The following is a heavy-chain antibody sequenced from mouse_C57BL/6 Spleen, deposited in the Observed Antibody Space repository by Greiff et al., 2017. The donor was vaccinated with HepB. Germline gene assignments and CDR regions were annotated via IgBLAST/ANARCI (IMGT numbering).Heavy chain of an antibody. V-gene: IGHV5-9-1*02. CDR1: GFTFSSYA. J-gene: IGHJ4*01. CDR2: ISSGGDYI. CDR3: TRDPSSKAMDY. Sequence: EVQVVESGEGLVKPGGSLKLSCAASGFTFSSYAMSWVRQTPEKRLEWVAYISSGGDYIYYADTVKGRFTISRDNARNTLYLQMSSLKSEDTAMYYCTRDPSSKAMDYWGQGTSGTVSS.